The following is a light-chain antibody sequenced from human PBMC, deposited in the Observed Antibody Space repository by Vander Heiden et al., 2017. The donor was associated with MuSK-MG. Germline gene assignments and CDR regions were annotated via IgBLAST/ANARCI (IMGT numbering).Light chain of an antibody. Sequence: EIVLTQSPATLSLSPGERATLSCRASQSVSHYLAWYQQKPGQAPRLLIYDTSNRATGIQARFSGSGYGTDFTLTISSREPEDFAVYYCHQQTNGQPNNTFGQGTKLEIK. CDR1: QSVSHY. V-gene: IGKV3-11*01. CDR2: DTS. J-gene: IGKJ2*01. CDR3: HQQTNGQPNNT.